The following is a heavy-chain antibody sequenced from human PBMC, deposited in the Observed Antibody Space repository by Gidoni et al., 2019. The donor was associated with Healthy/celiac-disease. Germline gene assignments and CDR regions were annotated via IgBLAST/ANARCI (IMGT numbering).Heavy chain of an antibody. D-gene: IGHD3-10*01. J-gene: IGHJ4*02. CDR3: AALGTAGGSGSYYRGVD. CDR2: INPSGGST. Sequence: QVQLVQSGAEVKKPGASVTVSCKASGYTFTSYYMHWVRQAPGQGLEWMGIINPSGGSTSYAQKFQGRVTMTRDTSTSTVYMELSSLRSEDTAVYYCAALGTAGGSGSYYRGVDWGQGTLVTVSS. CDR1: GYTFTSYY. V-gene: IGHV1-46*01.